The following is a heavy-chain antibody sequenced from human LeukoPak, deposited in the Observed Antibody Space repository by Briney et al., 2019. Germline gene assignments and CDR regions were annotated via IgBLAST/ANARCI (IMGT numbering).Heavy chain of an antibody. CDR3: ARVSSQIAAAGGQYYYYYYMDV. CDR1: GGSFSGCY. Sequence: SETLSLTCAVYGGSFSGCYWSWIRQPPGKGLEWIGRMYTSGSTNYNPSLKSRVTMSVDTSKNQFSLKLSSVTATDTAVYYCARVSSQIAAAGGQYYYYYYMDVWGKGTTVTISS. D-gene: IGHD6-13*01. J-gene: IGHJ6*03. CDR2: MYTSGST. V-gene: IGHV4-59*10.